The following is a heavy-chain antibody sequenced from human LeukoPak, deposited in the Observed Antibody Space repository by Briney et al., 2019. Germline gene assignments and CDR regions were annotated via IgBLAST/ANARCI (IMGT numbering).Heavy chain of an antibody. Sequence: SETLSLTCTVSGGSISSYYWSWIRQPPGKGLEWIGYIYYSGSTNYNPSLKSRVTISVDTSKNQFSLKLSSVTAADTAVYYCTRDGLIDAFDIWGQGTMVTVSS. CDR1: GGSISSYY. CDR3: TRDGLIDAFDI. J-gene: IGHJ3*02. D-gene: IGHD2/OR15-2a*01. CDR2: IYYSGST. V-gene: IGHV4-59*01.